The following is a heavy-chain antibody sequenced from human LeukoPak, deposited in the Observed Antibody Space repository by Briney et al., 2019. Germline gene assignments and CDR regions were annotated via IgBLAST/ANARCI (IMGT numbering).Heavy chain of an antibody. V-gene: IGHV4-59*01. J-gene: IGHJ4*02. Sequence: SETLSLTCTVSGGSISSYYWSWIRQPPGKGLEWIGYTYYSGSTNYNPSLKSRVTISVDTSKNQFSLELSSVTAADTAVYYCARGYGSGSYYSYWGQGTLVTVSS. CDR2: TYYSGST. D-gene: IGHD3-10*01. CDR3: ARGYGSGSYYSY. CDR1: GGSISSYY.